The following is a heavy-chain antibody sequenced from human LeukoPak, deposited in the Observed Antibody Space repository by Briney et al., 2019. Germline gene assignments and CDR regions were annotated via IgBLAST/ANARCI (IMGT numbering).Heavy chain of an antibody. CDR2: IKKDGSKI. CDR3: ARDRYIDY. V-gene: IGHV3-7*01. CDR1: VYSFIENS. Sequence: GSPRLSCVPPVYSFIENSLRGGSDTLRGGLEWVANIKKDGSKIHYADSVKGRFTISRDNAKNSLYLQMNSLRAEDTAVYYCARDRYIDYWGQGTLVTVSS. J-gene: IGHJ4*02.